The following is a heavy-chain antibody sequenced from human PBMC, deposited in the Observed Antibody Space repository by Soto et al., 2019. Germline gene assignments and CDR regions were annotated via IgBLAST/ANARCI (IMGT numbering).Heavy chain of an antibody. V-gene: IGHV3-74*01. CDR2: IDNDGSST. Sequence: GSLRLSCAASGFTFSSSWMHWVRQAPGKGLVWVSRIDNDGSSTGYADSARGRFTISRDNAKNTLYLQMNSLRAEDTAVYYCARVSGFGDVAWGQGTTVTVSS. D-gene: IGHD3-10*01. CDR1: GFTFSSSW. J-gene: IGHJ6*02. CDR3: ARVSGFGDVA.